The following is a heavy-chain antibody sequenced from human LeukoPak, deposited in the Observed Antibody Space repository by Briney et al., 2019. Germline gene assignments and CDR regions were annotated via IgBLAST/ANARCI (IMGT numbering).Heavy chain of an antibody. CDR3: ASGVVGATIDY. CDR2: INPSGGST. Sequence: ASVKVSCKASGYTFTSYYMHWVRQAPGQGLEWMGIINPSGGSTNYAQKFQGRVTMTRDMSTSTVYMELSSLRSEDTAVYYCASGVVGATIDYWGQGTLVTVSS. V-gene: IGHV1-46*01. D-gene: IGHD1-26*01. J-gene: IGHJ4*02. CDR1: GYTFTSYY.